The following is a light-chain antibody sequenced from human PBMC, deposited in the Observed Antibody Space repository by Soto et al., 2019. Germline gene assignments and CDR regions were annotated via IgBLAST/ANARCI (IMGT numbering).Light chain of an antibody. J-gene: IGKJ4*01. CDR3: QQYGSSPLT. CDR1: QSVSSSY. V-gene: IGKV3-20*01. CDR2: GAS. Sequence: EIVLTQSPATLSLSPGERATLSCRASQSVSSSYLAWYQQKPGQAPRVLIYGASSRATGIPDRFGGSGSGTDFTLTISRLEAEDCAVYYCQQYGSSPLTFGEGTKVDI.